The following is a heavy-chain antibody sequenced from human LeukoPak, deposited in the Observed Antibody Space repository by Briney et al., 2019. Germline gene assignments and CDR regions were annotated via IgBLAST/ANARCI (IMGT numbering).Heavy chain of an antibody. D-gene: IGHD6-13*01. CDR3: ARPPGIAAAWFDP. J-gene: IGHJ5*02. CDR1: GGSISSSSYN. Sequence: SETLSLTCTVSGGSISSSSYNWGWIRQPPGKGLEWIGSIDNSGSTYYNPSLKSRVTISVDTSKDHLSLKLSSVTAADTAVYYCARPPGIAAAWFDPWGQGTLVNVSS. V-gene: IGHV4-39*02. CDR2: IDNSGST.